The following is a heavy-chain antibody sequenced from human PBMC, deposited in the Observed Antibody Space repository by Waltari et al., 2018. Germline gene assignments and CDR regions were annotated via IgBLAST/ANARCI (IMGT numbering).Heavy chain of an antibody. Sequence: QVQLVESGGGLVKPGGSLRLSCEASKFTFSDDHISWIRQAPGKGLEWISHISRSASVILYADSVRGRFTISRDNAKKSLYLQMNSLRADDTAVYYCVRDGDDYFDTSGYAGLWGQGTLVTVSS. D-gene: IGHD3-22*01. CDR3: VRDGDDYFDTSGYAGL. CDR1: KFTFSDDH. CDR2: ISRSASVI. V-gene: IGHV3-11*04. J-gene: IGHJ4*02.